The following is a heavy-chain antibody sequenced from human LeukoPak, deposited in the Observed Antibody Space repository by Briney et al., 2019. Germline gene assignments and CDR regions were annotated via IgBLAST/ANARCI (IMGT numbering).Heavy chain of an antibody. V-gene: IGHV4-39*01. Sequence: SETLSLTCTVSGGSVSSSSYYWGWIRQPPGKGLEWIGTIYYSGSTYHNPSLQSRVTISVDTSKNQFSLRLSSVTAADTAVYYCARHASLSIAAYFEYWGQGTLVTVSS. CDR1: GGSVSSSSYY. CDR2: IYYSGST. J-gene: IGHJ4*02. CDR3: ARHASLSIAAYFEY. D-gene: IGHD6-6*01.